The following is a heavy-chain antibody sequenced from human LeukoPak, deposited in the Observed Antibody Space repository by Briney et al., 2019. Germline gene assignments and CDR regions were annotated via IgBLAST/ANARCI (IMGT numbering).Heavy chain of an antibody. Sequence: GGSLRLSCAASGFTVSSNYMSWVRQAPGKGLEWVSVIYRGGNTDYAESVKGRFTISRDSSKNTVHLQMNSLRAEDTAVYYCARGTGKGTTPNWFDPWGQGTLVTVSP. CDR2: IYRGGNT. V-gene: IGHV3-53*01. D-gene: IGHD1-7*01. CDR1: GFTVSSNY. J-gene: IGHJ5*02. CDR3: ARGTGKGTTPNWFDP.